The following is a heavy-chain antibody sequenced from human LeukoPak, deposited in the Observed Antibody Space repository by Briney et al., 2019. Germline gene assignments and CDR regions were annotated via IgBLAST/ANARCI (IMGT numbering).Heavy chain of an antibody. V-gene: IGHV4-39*02. J-gene: IGHJ4*02. CDR2: IYYSGST. CDR1: GGSISSTNYY. Sequence: SETLSLTCTVSGGSISSTNYYWGWIRQPPGKGLEWIGSIYYSGSTYYNPSLESRVTISVDTSKNHFSLKLSSVTAADTAVYYCATSGWYLLPGVYWGQGTLVTVSS. D-gene: IGHD6-19*01. CDR3: ATSGWYLLPGVY.